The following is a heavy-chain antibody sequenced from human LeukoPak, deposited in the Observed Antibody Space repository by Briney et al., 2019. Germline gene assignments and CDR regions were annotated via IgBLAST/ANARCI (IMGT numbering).Heavy chain of an antibody. CDR1: GGSVSGYY. Sequence: SETLSLTCVVSGGSVSGYYWGWIRQPPGRGLEWIGYVYYSGSTNYNPSFKSRITISVDTSRNQFSLQLSSVTAADTAVYYCARIHRYCSGGACYVLDNWGQGTLVAVPS. V-gene: IGHV4-59*02. CDR3: ARIHRYCSGGACYVLDN. D-gene: IGHD2-15*01. CDR2: VYYSGST. J-gene: IGHJ4*02.